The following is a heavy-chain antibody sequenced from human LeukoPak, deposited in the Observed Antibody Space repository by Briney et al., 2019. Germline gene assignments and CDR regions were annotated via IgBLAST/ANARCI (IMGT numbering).Heavy chain of an antibody. V-gene: IGHV4-59*03. Sequence: SETLSLTCSVFRVSIRSYYWSWIRQSPGKGLEWIGYIHAGGNTNLNPSLKSRSTISVDTSKNQFSLKVRSVTAADTAVYYCATYSGNDYTVFDYWGQGTLVTVSS. CDR3: ATYSGNDYTVFDY. D-gene: IGHD5-12*01. CDR2: IHAGGNT. J-gene: IGHJ4*02. CDR1: RVSIRSYY.